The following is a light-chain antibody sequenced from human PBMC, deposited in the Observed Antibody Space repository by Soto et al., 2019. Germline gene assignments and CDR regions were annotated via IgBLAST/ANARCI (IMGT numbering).Light chain of an antibody. CDR1: QSISMY. Sequence: DIQMTQSPSSMSASVGDRVTIACRASQSISMYLNWYQQKPGKAPKLLIYTASSLQSGVPSRFSGSGSGTDFTLTISSLQPEDFATYYCQQSDSTPPTFGQGTKLEI. J-gene: IGKJ2*01. CDR3: QQSDSTPPT. CDR2: TAS. V-gene: IGKV1-39*01.